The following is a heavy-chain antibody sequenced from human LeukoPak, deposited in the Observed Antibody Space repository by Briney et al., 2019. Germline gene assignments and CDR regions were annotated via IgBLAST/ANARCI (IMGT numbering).Heavy chain of an antibody. V-gene: IGHV4-31*03. J-gene: IGHJ4*02. CDR3: VRNAGNSDYDS. CDR1: GGSISSGGYY. Sequence: SETLSLTCTVSGGSISSGGYYWNWIRHHPGKGLEWIGYIYYSGSTYYNPSLRSRVTMSVDTSKNQFSLNRSSVTAADAAVYYCVRNAGNSDYDSWGQGTLVTVSS. D-gene: IGHD4-23*01. CDR2: IYYSGST.